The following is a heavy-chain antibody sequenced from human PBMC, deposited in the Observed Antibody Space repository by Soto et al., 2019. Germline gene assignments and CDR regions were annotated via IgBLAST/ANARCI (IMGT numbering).Heavy chain of an antibody. CDR2: ISAYNGNT. CDR1: GYTFTSYG. V-gene: IGHV1-18*01. D-gene: IGHD6-13*01. Sequence: QVQLVQSGAEVKKPGASVKVSCKASGYTFTSYGISWVRQAPGQRLEWRGWISAYNGNTNYAQKFQGRVTMTTDTSPSTSYMEMRRMRSHDPAVYYCAITYISISGFDYWGQGTLVTVAS. CDR3: AITYISISGFDY. J-gene: IGHJ4*02.